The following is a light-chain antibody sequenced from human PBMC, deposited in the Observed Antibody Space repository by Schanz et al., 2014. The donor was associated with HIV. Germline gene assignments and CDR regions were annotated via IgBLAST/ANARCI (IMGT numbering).Light chain of an antibody. CDR1: SSDVGGYNY. V-gene: IGLV2-14*03. CDR3: SSYTSSSTWV. CDR2: DVS. J-gene: IGLJ3*02. Sequence: QSALTQPPSASGSPGQSITISCTGDSSDVGGYNYVSWYQQHPGKAPKLMIYDVSDRPSGVSNRFSGSKSGNTASLTISGLQAEDEADYYCSSYTSSSTWVFGGGTKLTVL.